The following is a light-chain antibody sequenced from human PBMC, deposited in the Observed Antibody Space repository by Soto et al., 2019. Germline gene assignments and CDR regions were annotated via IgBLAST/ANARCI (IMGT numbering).Light chain of an antibody. Sequence: EIVMTQSPATLSVSLGERATLSCRASQSVGSNLAWYQQKPGQAPRLLIYGASSRATGIPARFGGSGSGTEFTLIISSLQSEDFAVYYCQQYNNWPRTFGQGTKLEIK. J-gene: IGKJ2*01. CDR1: QSVGSN. CDR3: QQYNNWPRT. V-gene: IGKV3-15*01. CDR2: GAS.